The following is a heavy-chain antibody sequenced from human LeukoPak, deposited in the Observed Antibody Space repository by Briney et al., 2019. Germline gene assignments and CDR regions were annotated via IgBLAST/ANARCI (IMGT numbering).Heavy chain of an antibody. J-gene: IGHJ4*01. CDR1: GFNFSDYS. CDR3: AKDHRYALHN. Sequence: GGSLRLSCAASGFNFSDYSMNWVRQAPGKGLEWISYIGISSGNTKYADSVKGRFTISRDKARNSLYLQMNSLRVEDTVMYYCAKDHRYALHNWGHRTLVTLS. CDR2: IGISSGNT. D-gene: IGHD5-12*01. V-gene: IGHV3-48*01.